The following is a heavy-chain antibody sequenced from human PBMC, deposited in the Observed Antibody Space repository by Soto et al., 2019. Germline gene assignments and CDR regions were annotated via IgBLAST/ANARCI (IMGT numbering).Heavy chain of an antibody. J-gene: IGHJ4*02. Sequence: ETLSLTCTVSGGSFKSGSYSSSWIRQPPGKGLEWIGYVYHTGRTSYNPSLKSRVSISMDTSKNQFSLNLDSVTAADTAVYFCARDFAYFDSWGQGTLVAVSS. D-gene: IGHD3-3*01. CDR3: ARDFAYFDS. CDR1: GGSFKSGSYS. CDR2: VYHTGRT. V-gene: IGHV4-61*01.